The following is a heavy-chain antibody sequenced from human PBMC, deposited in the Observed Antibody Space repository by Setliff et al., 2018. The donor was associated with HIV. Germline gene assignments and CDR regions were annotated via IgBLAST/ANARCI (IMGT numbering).Heavy chain of an antibody. CDR3: ASARIPTGGTSTSFDY. J-gene: IGHJ4*02. CDR2: ISSSSSYI. D-gene: IGHD1-1*01. Sequence: PGGSLRLSCAASGFTFTDWYMNWIRQAPGKGLEWVSSISSSSSYIYYADSVKGRFTISRDNSKNTLYLQVNSLRPEDTAVYYCASARIPTGGTSTSFDYWGQGTLVTVSS. CDR1: GFTFTDWY. V-gene: IGHV3-21*01.